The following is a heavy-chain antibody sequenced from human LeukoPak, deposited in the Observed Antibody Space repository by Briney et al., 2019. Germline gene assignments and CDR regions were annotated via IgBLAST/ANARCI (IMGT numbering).Heavy chain of an antibody. Sequence: GGSLRLSCAASGFTFSSYAMSWVRQAPGKGLEWVSGISGSGGSTNSADSVKGRFTISRDNAKNSLYLQMNSLRAEDTAVYYCARDRDPGLARGPYGSGSYYPDAFDIWGQGTMVTVSS. J-gene: IGHJ3*02. D-gene: IGHD3-10*01. V-gene: IGHV3-23*01. CDR3: ARDRDPGLARGPYGSGSYYPDAFDI. CDR2: ISGSGGST. CDR1: GFTFSSYA.